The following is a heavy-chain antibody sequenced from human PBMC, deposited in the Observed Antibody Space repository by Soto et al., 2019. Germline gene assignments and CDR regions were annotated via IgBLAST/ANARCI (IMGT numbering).Heavy chain of an antibody. CDR1: GYTFTSYD. Sequence: QVQLVQSGAEVKKPGASVKVSCKASGYTFTSYDINWVRQATGQGLEWMGWMNPNSGNTGYAQKFQGRVTMTRNTSISTVYMELSSLRSEDTAVYYCARGSYYDILTGYWEPYNWFDPWGQGTLVTVSS. J-gene: IGHJ5*02. CDR3: ARGSYYDILTGYWEPYNWFDP. D-gene: IGHD3-9*01. CDR2: MNPNSGNT. V-gene: IGHV1-8*01.